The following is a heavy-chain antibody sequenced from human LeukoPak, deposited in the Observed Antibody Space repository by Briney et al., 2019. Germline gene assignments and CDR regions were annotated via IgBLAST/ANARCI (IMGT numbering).Heavy chain of an antibody. V-gene: IGHV4-34*01. J-gene: IGHJ3*02. CDR3: ATTTVTTVDALDI. D-gene: IGHD4-17*01. CDR2: INHSGST. CDR1: GGSVSGYY. Sequence: SETLSLTCAVYGGSVSGYYGSWIRQPPGKGLEWVGEINHSGSTNYNPSLKSRVTISVDTSKNQFSLKLSSATAADTAVYYCATTTVTTVDALDIWGQGTMVTVST.